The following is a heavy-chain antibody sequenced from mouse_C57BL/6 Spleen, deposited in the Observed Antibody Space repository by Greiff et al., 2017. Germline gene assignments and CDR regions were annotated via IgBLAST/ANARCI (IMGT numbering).Heavy chain of an antibody. CDR3: ARAYDYDWIAY. CDR2: IYPGSGNT. D-gene: IGHD2-4*01. CDR1: GYTFTDYY. Sequence: QVQLKQSGAELVRPGASVKLSCKASGYTFTDYYINWVKQRPGQGLEWIARIYPGSGNTYYNEKFKGKATLTAEKSSSTAYMQLSSLTSEDSAVYVFARAYDYDWIAYWGQGTLVTVSA. J-gene: IGHJ3*01. V-gene: IGHV1-76*01.